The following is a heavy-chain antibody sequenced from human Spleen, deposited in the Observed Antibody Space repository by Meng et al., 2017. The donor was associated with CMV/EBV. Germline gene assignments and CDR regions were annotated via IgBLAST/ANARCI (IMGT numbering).Heavy chain of an antibody. CDR3: TTDSSREWIYGMDV. V-gene: IGHV3-15*01. CDR2: IKSKTDGGTT. CDR1: GFTFSRYD. D-gene: IGHD6-13*01. Sequence: GGSLRLSCAASGFTFSRYDMHWVRQAPGKGLEWVGRIKSKTDGGTTDYAAPVKGRFTISRDDSKNTLYLQMNSLKTEDTAVYYCTTDSSREWIYGMDVWGQGTTVTVSS. J-gene: IGHJ6*02.